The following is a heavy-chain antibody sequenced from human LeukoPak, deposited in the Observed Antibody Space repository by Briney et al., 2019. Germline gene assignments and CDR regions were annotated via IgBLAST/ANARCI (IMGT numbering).Heavy chain of an antibody. CDR2: MHYSGTT. V-gene: IGHV4-61*08. CDR1: GGSISGGSISGYH. J-gene: IGHJ3*02. CDR3: ARYPRDGPAIRAFDI. Sequence: SETLSLTCSVSGGSISGGSISGYHWSWIRQPPGKGLELIAYMHYSGTTHYNPSLKSRVSISVDTSRKQISLELTSVTAADTAVYYCARYPRDGPAIRAFDIWGQGTMGTVSS. D-gene: IGHD2-21*02.